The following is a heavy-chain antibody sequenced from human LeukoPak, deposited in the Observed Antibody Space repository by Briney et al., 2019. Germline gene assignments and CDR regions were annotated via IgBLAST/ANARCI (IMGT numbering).Heavy chain of an antibody. V-gene: IGHV4-59*01. Sequence: SETLSLTCTVSGGSISSYYWSWIRQPPGKGLEWIGYIYYSGSTNYNPSLKSRVTISVDTSKNQFSLKLSSVTAADTAVYYCARDSSGWYGGGGFDYWGQGTLVTVSS. CDR1: GGSISSYY. CDR3: ARDSSGWYGGGGFDY. D-gene: IGHD6-19*01. CDR2: IYYSGST. J-gene: IGHJ4*02.